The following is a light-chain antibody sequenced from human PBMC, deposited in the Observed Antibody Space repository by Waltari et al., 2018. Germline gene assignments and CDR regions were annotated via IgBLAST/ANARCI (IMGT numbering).Light chain of an antibody. CDR1: QRVLYRSNNKNY. J-gene: IGKJ1*01. CDR2: WAS. Sequence: DIVMTQSPDSLAVPLGERATINCKASQRVLYRSNNKNYLAWYQKKPGQPPKLLIYWASTRESGVPDRFNGSGSGTDFTLTISSLQAEDVAVYYCQQYYSTPRTFGQGTRVEIK. V-gene: IGKV4-1*01. CDR3: QQYYSTPRT.